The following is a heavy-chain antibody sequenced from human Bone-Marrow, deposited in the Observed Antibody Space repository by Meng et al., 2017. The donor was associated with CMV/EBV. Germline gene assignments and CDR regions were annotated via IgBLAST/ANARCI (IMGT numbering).Heavy chain of an antibody. V-gene: IGHV1-2*02. D-gene: IGHD3-22*01. CDR3: AREGDFQTYYYDSSGYLGFDY. CDR2: INPNSGGT. CDR1: GYTFTGYY. J-gene: IGHJ4*02. Sequence: ASVKVSCKASGYTFTGYYMHWVRQAPGQGLEWMGWINPNSGGTNYAQKLQGRVTMTTDTSTSTAYMELRSLRSDDTAVYYCAREGDFQTYYYDSSGYLGFDYWGQGTLVTVSS.